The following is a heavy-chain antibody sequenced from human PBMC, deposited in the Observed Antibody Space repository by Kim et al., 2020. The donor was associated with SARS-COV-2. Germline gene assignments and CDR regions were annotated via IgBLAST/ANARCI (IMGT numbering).Heavy chain of an antibody. CDR1: GFLFSTYA. V-gene: IGHV3-30-3*01. Sequence: GGSLRLSCAASGFLFSTYAMHWVRQAPGRGLEWVAAISYDGINKYYAASVKGRFTISRDNSDNTMYLQMNSLRSEDTAVFYCARGGTGSYFNWFDAWGQGTLVTVSS. CDR2: ISYDGINK. D-gene: IGHD1-1*01. J-gene: IGHJ5*02. CDR3: ARGGTGSYFNWFDA.